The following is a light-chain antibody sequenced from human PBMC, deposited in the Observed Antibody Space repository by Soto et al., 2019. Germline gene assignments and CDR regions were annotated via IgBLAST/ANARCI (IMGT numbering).Light chain of an antibody. CDR3: CSYAGSDTWV. Sequence: QSALTQPRSVSGSPGQSVTISCTGTNSDVGGYEYVSWYQQDQGKAPQLMIYDVNKRPSGVPDRFSGSKSDNTASLTISGLQAEDETDYYCCSYAGSDTWVLDGGTKLTVL. J-gene: IGLJ3*02. CDR1: NSDVGGYEY. V-gene: IGLV2-11*01. CDR2: DVN.